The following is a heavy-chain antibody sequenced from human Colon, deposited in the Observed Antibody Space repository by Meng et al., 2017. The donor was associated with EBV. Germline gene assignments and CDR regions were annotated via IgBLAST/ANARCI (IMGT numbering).Heavy chain of an antibody. CDR3: ARVWQSLTAFFDS. J-gene: IGHJ4*02. Sequence: GELQESAPGLGKPSGTLPLTCAVSGGSISSSHWWTWVRQPPGKGLEWIGEVYHTGSTKYNPSLKSRLTISVDKSKNQFSLNLTSVTAADTAVYYCARVWQSLTAFFDSWGQGTLVTVSS. D-gene: IGHD2-21*01. CDR1: GGSISSSHW. V-gene: IGHV4-4*02. CDR2: VYHTGST.